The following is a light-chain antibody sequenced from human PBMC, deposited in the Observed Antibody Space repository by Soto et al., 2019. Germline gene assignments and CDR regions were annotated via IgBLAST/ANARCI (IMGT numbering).Light chain of an antibody. CDR1: TSNIGAGYE. CDR2: GNT. CDR3: SSYTNINTRACV. V-gene: IGLV1-40*01. J-gene: IGLJ1*01. Sequence: QSVLTQPPSVSGAPGQRVTISCTGSTSNIGAGYEVHWYQHLPGKAPKLLIYGNTNRPSGVPDRFSGSRSGTSASLAITGLQAEDEAEYYCSSYTNINTRACVFGTGTKVTVL.